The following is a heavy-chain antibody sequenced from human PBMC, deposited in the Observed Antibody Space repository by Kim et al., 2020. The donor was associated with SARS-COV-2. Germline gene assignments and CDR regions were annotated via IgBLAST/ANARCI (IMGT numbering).Heavy chain of an antibody. CDR3: ASIGRLSGFWFEP. CDR2: ISSSGSYI. CDR1: GFTFSSYT. Sequence: GGSLRLSCAASGFTFSSYTMNWVRQAPGKGLEWVSSISSSGSYIYYADSVKGRFTISRDNAKNSLYLQMNSLRAEDTAVYYCASIGRLSGFWFEPCGQGRLVTASS. J-gene: IGHJ5*02. V-gene: IGHV3-21*01. D-gene: IGHD3-9*01.